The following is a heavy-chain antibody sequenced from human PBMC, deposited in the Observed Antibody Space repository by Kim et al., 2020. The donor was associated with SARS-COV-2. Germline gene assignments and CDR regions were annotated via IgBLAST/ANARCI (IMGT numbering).Heavy chain of an antibody. CDR3: ATAALHCSGGSCQSIDAFDI. D-gene: IGHD2-15*01. CDR1: GYTLTELS. J-gene: IGHJ3*02. Sequence: ASVKVSCKVSGYTLTELSMHWVRQAPGKGLEWMGGFDPEDGETIYAQKFQGRVTMTEDTSTDTAYMELSSLRSEDTAVYYCATAALHCSGGSCQSIDAFDIWGQGTMVTVSS. CDR2: FDPEDGET. V-gene: IGHV1-24*01.